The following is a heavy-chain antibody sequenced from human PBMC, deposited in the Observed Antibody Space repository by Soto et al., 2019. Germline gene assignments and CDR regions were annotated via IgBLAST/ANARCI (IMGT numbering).Heavy chain of an antibody. V-gene: IGHV3-48*02. CDR1: GVTFNSYS. D-gene: IGHD3-10*01. CDR2: ISSSSSTI. CDR3: ARAGYYGSGILL. J-gene: IGHJ4*02. Sequence: EVQLVESGGGLVQPGGSLRLSCAASGVTFNSYSMNWVRQAPGKGVVWVSDISSSSSTIYYADSVKGRFTISRDNAQNALYLQMNSLRDEDTAVYYCARAGYYGSGILLWGQGTLVTVAS.